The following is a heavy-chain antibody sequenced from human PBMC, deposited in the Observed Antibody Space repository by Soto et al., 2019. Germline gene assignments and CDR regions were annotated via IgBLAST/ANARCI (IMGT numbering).Heavy chain of an antibody. CDR2: ISSSSSYI. CDR1: GFTFSSYS. D-gene: IGHD6-6*01. J-gene: IGHJ4*02. CDR3: ARDQSSIAARLPIY. V-gene: IGHV3-21*01. Sequence: GGSLRLSCAASGFTFSSYSMNWVRQAPGKGLEWVSSISSSSSYIYYADSVKGRFTISRDNAKNSLYLQMNSLRAEDTAVYYCARDQSSIAARLPIYWGQGTLVTVSS.